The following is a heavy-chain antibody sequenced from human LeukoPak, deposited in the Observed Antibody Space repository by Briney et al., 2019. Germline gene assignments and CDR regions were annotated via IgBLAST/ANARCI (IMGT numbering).Heavy chain of an antibody. CDR3: ARDQLLLWFGESYYYYYGMDV. J-gene: IGHJ6*04. CDR2: ISYDGSNK. V-gene: IGHV3-30*04. CDR1: GFTFSSYA. D-gene: IGHD3-10*01. Sequence: GRSLRLSCAASGFTFSSYAMHWVRQAPGKGLEWVAVISYDGSNKYYADSVKGRFTISRDNSKNTLYLQMNSLRAEDTAVYYCARDQLLLWFGESYYYYYGMDVWGKGTTVTVSS.